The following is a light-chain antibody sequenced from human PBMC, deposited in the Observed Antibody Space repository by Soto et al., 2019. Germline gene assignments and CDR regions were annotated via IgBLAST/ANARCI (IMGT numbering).Light chain of an antibody. V-gene: IGKV1-39*01. Sequence: DIQMTQSPSSLSASVGDRVTITCRASQSISSSLNWYQQKPGKAPKLLIYAASSLQSGVPSRFSGSGSGTDFTLPISSLQPEDFATYYCQQSYSTPYTFGQGNKLEIK. CDR1: QSISSS. CDR3: QQSYSTPYT. J-gene: IGKJ2*01. CDR2: AAS.